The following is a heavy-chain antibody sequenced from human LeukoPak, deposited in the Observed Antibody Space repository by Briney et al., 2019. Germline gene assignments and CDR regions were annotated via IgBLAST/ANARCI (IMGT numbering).Heavy chain of an antibody. D-gene: IGHD6-13*01. Sequence: GESLKISCAASGLTFSSYGMHWVRQAPGKGLEWVAVIWYDGSNKYYADSVKGRFTISRDNSKNTLYLQMNSLRAEDTAVYYCARGVIAAAGIVDYWGQGTLVTVSS. CDR1: GLTFSSYG. CDR3: ARGVIAAAGIVDY. V-gene: IGHV3-33*01. J-gene: IGHJ4*02. CDR2: IWYDGSNK.